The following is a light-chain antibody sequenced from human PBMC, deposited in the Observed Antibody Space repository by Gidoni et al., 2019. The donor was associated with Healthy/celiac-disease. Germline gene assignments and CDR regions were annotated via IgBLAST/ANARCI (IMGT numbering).Light chain of an antibody. J-gene: IGKJ2*01. CDR3: QQYYSTPRT. CDR2: WAS. Sequence: IVMTQSPDSLDVSLGERATINCKSSQSVLYSSNNKNYLAWYQQKPGQPPKLLIYWASTRESGVPDRFSGSGSGTDFTLTISSLQAEDVAVYYCQQYYSTPRTFGQGTKLEIK. V-gene: IGKV4-1*01. CDR1: QSVLYSSNNKNY.